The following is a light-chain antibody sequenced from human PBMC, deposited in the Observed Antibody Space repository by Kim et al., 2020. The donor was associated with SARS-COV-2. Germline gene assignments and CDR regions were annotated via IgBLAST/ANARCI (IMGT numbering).Light chain of an antibody. Sequence: ASVGDRGTRTCRASQDIKNNVVWVQEKTGKAPRSLIYAASSLQSGVPSKFSGSGSGKDFTLTISSLQAEDFATYYCQQYQSYPVTFGQGTRLEIK. CDR1: QDIKNN. V-gene: IGKV1-16*02. CDR2: AAS. CDR3: QQYQSYPVT. J-gene: IGKJ5*01.